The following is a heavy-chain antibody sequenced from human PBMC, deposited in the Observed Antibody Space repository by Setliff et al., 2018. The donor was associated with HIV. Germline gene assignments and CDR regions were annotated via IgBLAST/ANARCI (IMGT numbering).Heavy chain of an antibody. Sequence: ETLSLTCTVSGGSISNYYWSWIRQPPGKGLEWIGYISYTGTTKYNPSLKSRVTISVDTSKNQFSVRLSSVSAADTAVYFCARHVARFDYDTGGYYVSHFDYWVPETLLVTVSS. CDR3: ARHVARFDYDTGGYYVSHFDY. CDR2: ISYTGTT. J-gene: IGHJ4*03. V-gene: IGHV4-59*01. D-gene: IGHD3-22*01. CDR1: GGSISNYY.